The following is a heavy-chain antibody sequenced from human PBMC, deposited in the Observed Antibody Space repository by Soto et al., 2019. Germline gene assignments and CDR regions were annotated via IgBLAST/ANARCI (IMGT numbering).Heavy chain of an antibody. CDR1: GLTFSNYA. CDR2: MSGSSSTT. D-gene: IGHD1-7*01. J-gene: IGHJ4*02. Sequence: GSLRRSCATSGLTFSNYAMSWVRQAPGGGLEWVSSMSGSSSTTYYADSVRGRFTISRDRSKNTLYLQMSSLRAEDTALYYCAKNQERELPRVIDFWGQGTLVTVSS. V-gene: IGHV3-23*01. CDR3: AKNQERELPRVIDF.